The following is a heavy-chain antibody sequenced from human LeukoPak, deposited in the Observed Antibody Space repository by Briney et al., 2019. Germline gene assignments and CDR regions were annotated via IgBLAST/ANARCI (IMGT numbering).Heavy chain of an antibody. Sequence: SDTLSLPCTLSGGSISSTSYYWARVRQPPGRGLEWIVNISYSVGTYDSSSLHSRLTMSVDTSRNPCSLKRSSVTAADTPVYYCARHSYSSGWHAHFDYWGEGTVVAVSS. D-gene: IGHD6-19*01. J-gene: IGHJ4*02. CDR2: ISYSVGT. CDR1: GGSISSTSYY. V-gene: IGHV4-39*01. CDR3: ARHSYSSGWHAHFDY.